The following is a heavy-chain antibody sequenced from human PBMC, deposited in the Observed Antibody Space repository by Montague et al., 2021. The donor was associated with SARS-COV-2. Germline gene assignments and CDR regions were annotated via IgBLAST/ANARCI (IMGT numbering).Heavy chain of an antibody. Sequence: SETLSLTCTVSGGSISSYYWSWIRQPPGKGLEWIGYIYYSGSTNYNPSLKSRVTISVDTSKNQFSLKLGSVTAADTAVYYCARTYYYGSVVWFDPWGQGTLVTVSS. CDR3: ARTYYYGSVVWFDP. V-gene: IGHV4-59*08. CDR2: IYYSGST. J-gene: IGHJ5*02. CDR1: GGSISSYY. D-gene: IGHD3-10*01.